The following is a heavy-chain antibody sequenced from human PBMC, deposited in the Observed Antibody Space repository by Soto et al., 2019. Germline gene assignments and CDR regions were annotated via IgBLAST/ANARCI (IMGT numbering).Heavy chain of an antibody. V-gene: IGHV3-23*01. Sequence: EVQLLESGGGLVQPGGSLRLSCVASGFTFSSYAMSWVRQAPGKGLEWVSAISDNGRRTNYIDSVKGRFTISRDNSKNTLYLQMNSLSAEDTAIYYCAKEPGWYDVRNWFDPWGQGTLVSVSS. D-gene: IGHD6-19*01. CDR2: ISDNGRRT. CDR1: GFTFSSYA. CDR3: AKEPGWYDVRNWFDP. J-gene: IGHJ5*02.